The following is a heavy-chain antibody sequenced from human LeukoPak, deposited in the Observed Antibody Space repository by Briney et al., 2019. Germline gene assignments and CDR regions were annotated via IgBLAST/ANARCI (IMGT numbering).Heavy chain of an antibody. D-gene: IGHD1-26*01. CDR3: VVGGGIY. CDR2: ISSDGTNT. V-gene: IGHV3-74*03. J-gene: IGHJ4*02. CDR1: GFTLSNDW. Sequence: GGSLRLSCAASGFTLSNDWTHWVRQAPGKGLVWVSRISSDGTNTLYADSVKARFTVSRDNARNTLHLQMNSLRADDTAVYYCVVGGGIYWGQGTLVTVS.